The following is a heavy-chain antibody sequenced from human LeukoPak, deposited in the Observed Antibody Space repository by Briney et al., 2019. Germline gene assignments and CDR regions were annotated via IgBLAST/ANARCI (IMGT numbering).Heavy chain of an antibody. CDR2: IYYSGST. CDR3: AREPHTASDAFDI. D-gene: IGHD5-18*01. CDR1: GGSISSYY. Sequence: PSETLSLTCTVSGGSISSYYWSWIRQPPGKGLEWIGYIYYSGSTNYNPSLKSRVTISVDTSKNQFSLKLSSVTAADTAVYYCAREPHTASDAFDIWGQGTMVTVSS. V-gene: IGHV4-59*01. J-gene: IGHJ3*02.